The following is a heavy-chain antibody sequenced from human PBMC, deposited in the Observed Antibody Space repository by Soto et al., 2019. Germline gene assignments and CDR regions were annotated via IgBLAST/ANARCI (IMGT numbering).Heavy chain of an antibody. CDR3: ARQGPGGAYWFDP. V-gene: IGHV4-39*01. Sequence: QLQLQESGPGLVKPSETLSLTCTVSGGPISSSNYYWGWIRQPPGKGLEWIGSIYYSGSTYYNPSLKSRVTTSVDTSENQFSLKLSSVTAADTAVYYCARQGPGGAYWFDPWGQGTLVTVSS. D-gene: IGHD1-26*01. J-gene: IGHJ5*02. CDR1: GGPISSSNYY. CDR2: IYYSGST.